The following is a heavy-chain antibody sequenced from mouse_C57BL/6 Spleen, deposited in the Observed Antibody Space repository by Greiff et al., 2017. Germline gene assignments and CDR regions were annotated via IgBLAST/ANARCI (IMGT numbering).Heavy chain of an antibody. Sequence: QVQLQHSGAELVKPGASVKISCKASGYAFSSYWMNWVKQRPGKGLEWIGQIYPGDGDTNYNGKFKGKATLTADKSSSTAYMQLSSLTSEDSAVYFCARRGYGSSYAWYFDVWGTGTTVTVSS. CDR2: IYPGDGDT. D-gene: IGHD1-1*01. V-gene: IGHV1-80*01. CDR3: ARRGYGSSYAWYFDV. CDR1: GYAFSSYW. J-gene: IGHJ1*03.